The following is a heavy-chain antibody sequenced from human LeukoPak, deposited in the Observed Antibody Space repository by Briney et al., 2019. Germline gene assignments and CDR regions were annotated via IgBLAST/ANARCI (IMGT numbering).Heavy chain of an antibody. CDR1: GFTFSNAW. CDR3: ARDEAVAGTGEYYFDY. CDR2: IKSKTDGGTT. V-gene: IGHV3-15*01. D-gene: IGHD6-19*01. Sequence: PGGSLRLSCAASGFTFSNAWMTWVRQAPGKGLEWVGRIKSKTDGGTTDYAAPVKGRFTISRDDSKSTLYLQMNSLKTEDTAVYYCARDEAVAGTGEYYFDYWGQGTLVTVSS. J-gene: IGHJ4*02.